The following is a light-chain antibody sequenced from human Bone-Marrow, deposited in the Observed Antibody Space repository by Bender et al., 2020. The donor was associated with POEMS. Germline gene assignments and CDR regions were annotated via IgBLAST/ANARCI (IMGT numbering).Light chain of an antibody. Sequence: QSVLSQPPSASGTPGQRVTISCSGGSSNIGSYSVFWYQHLPGAAPKLLIYLNTQRPLGVPDRVSGSKSGTSASLAISGLRSEDEATYYCATWDDRLAGVVFGAGTKLSVL. V-gene: IGLV1-47*01. J-gene: IGLJ2*01. CDR3: ATWDDRLAGVV. CDR1: SSNIGSYS. CDR2: LNT.